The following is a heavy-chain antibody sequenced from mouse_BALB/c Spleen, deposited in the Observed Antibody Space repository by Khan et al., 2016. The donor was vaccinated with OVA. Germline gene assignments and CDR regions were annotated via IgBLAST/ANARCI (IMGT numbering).Heavy chain of an antibody. CDR2: INTYTGEP. J-gene: IGHJ3*01. Sequence: QIELAQSGPDLKKPGETVKISCKASGYTLTDYGMNWVKQTPGKGLKWMGWINTYTGEPTYADDFKGRFAFSLETSASTAYLQIINLKNEDTATYFCTRSQGNYLFAYWGQGTLVTVS. D-gene: IGHD2-1*01. V-gene: IGHV9-3-1*01. CDR1: GYTLTDYG. CDR3: TRSQGNYLFAY.